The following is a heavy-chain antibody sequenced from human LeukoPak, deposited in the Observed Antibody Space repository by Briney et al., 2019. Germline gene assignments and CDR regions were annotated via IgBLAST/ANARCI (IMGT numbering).Heavy chain of an antibody. CDR1: GASINSAGYY. CDR3: ARTGIQLSDFDY. CDR2: INHSGST. D-gene: IGHD5-18*01. J-gene: IGHJ4*02. V-gene: IGHV4-34*01. Sequence: SETLSLTCTVSGASINSAGYYWSWIRQPPGKGLEWIGEINHSGSTNYNPSLKSRVTISVDTSKNQFSLKLSSVTAADTAVYYCARTGIQLSDFDYWGQGTLVTVSS.